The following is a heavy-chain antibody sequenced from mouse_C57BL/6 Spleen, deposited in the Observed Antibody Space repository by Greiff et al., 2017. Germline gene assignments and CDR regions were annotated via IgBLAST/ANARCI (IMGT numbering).Heavy chain of an antibody. V-gene: IGHV1-74*01. CDR3: ASLTAVVARGYFDY. Sequence: VQLQQPGAELVKPGASVKVSCKASGYTFTSYWMHWVKQRPGQGLEWIGRIHPSDSDPNYNQKFKGKATLTVDKSSSTAYMQLSSLTSEDSAVYYCASLTAVVARGYFDYWGQGTTLTVSS. J-gene: IGHJ2*01. CDR2: IHPSDSDP. CDR1: GYTFTSYW. D-gene: IGHD1-1*01.